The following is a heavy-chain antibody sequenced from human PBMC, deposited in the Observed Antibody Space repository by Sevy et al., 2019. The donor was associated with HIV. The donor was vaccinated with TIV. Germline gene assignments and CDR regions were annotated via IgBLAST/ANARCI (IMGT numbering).Heavy chain of an antibody. CDR2: MKEDGSEK. Sequence: GGSLRLSCAASGFTFSSYWMSWVRQAPGKGLEWVATMKEDGSEKSYVDSVKGGFTISRDNAKNSLYLQMNSLRVDDTALYYCVREGLGGFSYSLDCWGQGTLVTVSS. J-gene: IGHJ4*02. CDR1: GFTFSSYW. D-gene: IGHD5-18*01. V-gene: IGHV3-7*01. CDR3: VREGLGGFSYSLDC.